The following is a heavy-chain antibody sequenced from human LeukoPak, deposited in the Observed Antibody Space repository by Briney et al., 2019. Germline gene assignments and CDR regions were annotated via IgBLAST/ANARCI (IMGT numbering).Heavy chain of an antibody. V-gene: IGHV3-23*01. Sequence: GGSLRLSCAASGFTLSNFAMTWIRQARGKGLEWVSTINSGGDTFYTDSVKGRFTISRDNSKNTLNLQMNSLRVEDTAVFYCGKGDPDRGTTNSGQGTLVAVSS. CDR3: GKGDPDRGTTN. CDR2: INSGGDT. J-gene: IGHJ4*02. CDR1: GFTLSNFA. D-gene: IGHD1-14*01.